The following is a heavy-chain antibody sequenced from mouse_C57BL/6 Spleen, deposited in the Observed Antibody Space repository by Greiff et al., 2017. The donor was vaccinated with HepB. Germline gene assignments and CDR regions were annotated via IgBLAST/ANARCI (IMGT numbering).Heavy chain of an antibody. Sequence: EVQVVESGAELVRPGASVKLSCTASGFNIKDDYMHWVKQRPEQGLEWIGWIDPENGDTEYASKFQGKATITADTSSNTAYLQLSSLTSEDTAVYYCTTSRLWRFDYWGQGTTLTVSS. CDR1: GFNIKDDY. D-gene: IGHD1-1*02. J-gene: IGHJ2*01. CDR3: TTSRLWRFDY. CDR2: IDPENGDT. V-gene: IGHV14-4*01.